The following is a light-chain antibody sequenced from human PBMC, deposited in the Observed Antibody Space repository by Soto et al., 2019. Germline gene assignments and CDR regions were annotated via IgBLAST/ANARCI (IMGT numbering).Light chain of an antibody. CDR2: ASS. Sequence: DIQITQSPSSLSASAGARVTVTCRASPGIGTYLVWYQQKSGKAPTVLIYASSTLQTGVPSRFCGSGSGTESTLAISSLQPDDFAAYDCQQYSTLWTFGQGTKVDIK. J-gene: IGKJ1*01. CDR1: PGIGTY. V-gene: IGKV1-9*01. CDR3: QQYSTLWT.